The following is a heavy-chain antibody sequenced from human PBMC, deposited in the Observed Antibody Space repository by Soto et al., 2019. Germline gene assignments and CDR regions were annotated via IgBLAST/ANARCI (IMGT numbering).Heavy chain of an antibody. J-gene: IGHJ6*03. V-gene: IGHV5-51*01. CDR1: GYSFTSYW. Sequence: PGESLKISCKGSGYSFTSYWIGWMRQMPGKGLEWMGIIYPGDSDTRYSPSFQGQVTISADKSISTAYLQWSSLKASDTAMYYCARHGVRRYCSGGSCYSGYYYYYMDVWGKGTTVTVSS. CDR2: IYPGDSDT. D-gene: IGHD2-15*01. CDR3: ARHGVRRYCSGGSCYSGYYYYYMDV.